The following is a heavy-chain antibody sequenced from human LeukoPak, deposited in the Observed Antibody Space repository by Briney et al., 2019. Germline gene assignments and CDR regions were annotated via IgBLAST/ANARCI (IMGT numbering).Heavy chain of an antibody. CDR2: IYSGGNT. Sequence: GGSLRLSCAASGFTFSSYWMSWVRQAPGKRLEWVSIIYSGGNTYYADSVKGRFTISRDNSKNTLYLQMNSLRAEDTAVYYCARDRGVGATLGEPDYWGQGTLVTVSS. V-gene: IGHV3-66*01. D-gene: IGHD1-26*01. J-gene: IGHJ4*02. CDR1: GFTFSSYW. CDR3: ARDRGVGATLGEPDY.